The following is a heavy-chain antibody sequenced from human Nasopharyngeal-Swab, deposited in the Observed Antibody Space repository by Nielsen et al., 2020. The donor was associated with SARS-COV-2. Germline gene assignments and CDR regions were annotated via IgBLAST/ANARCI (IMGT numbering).Heavy chain of an antibody. V-gene: IGHV4-4*02. CDR3: ARDVVGATTTDAFDI. J-gene: IGHJ3*02. CDR2: IYHSGST. Sequence: SETLSLTCAVSGGSISSSNWWSWVRQPPGKGLEWIGEIYHSGSTNYNPSLKSRVTISVDESKNQFSLKLSSVTAVDTAVYFCARDVVGATTTDAFDIWGQGTMVTVSS. D-gene: IGHD1-26*01. CDR1: GGSISSSNW.